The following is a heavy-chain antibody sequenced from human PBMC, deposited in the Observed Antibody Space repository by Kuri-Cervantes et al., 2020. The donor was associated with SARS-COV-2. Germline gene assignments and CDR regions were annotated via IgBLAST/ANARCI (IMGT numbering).Heavy chain of an antibody. J-gene: IGHJ4*02. D-gene: IGHD3-3*01. CDR2: MNPNSGNT. Sequence: ASVKVSCKASGYTFTSYDISWVRQATGQGLEWMGWMNPNSGNTGYAQKFQGRVTITADKSTSTAYMELSSLRSEDTAVYYCASYRDFWSGTAGIGYWGQGTLVTVSS. CDR1: GYTFTSYD. V-gene: IGHV1-8*03. CDR3: ASYRDFWSGTAGIGY.